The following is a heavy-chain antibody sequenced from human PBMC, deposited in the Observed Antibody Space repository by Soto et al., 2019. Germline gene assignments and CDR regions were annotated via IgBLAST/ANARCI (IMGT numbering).Heavy chain of an antibody. CDR3: ARENWGYGGRYDAFDI. J-gene: IGHJ3*02. CDR1: GYTFTSYA. Sequence: ASVKVSCKASGYTFTSYAMHWVRQAPGQRLEWMGWINAGNGNTKYSQKFQGRVTITRDTSASTAYMELSSLRSEDTAVYYCARENWGYGGRYDAFDIWGQGTMVTVSS. CDR2: INAGNGNT. V-gene: IGHV1-3*01. D-gene: IGHD5-12*01.